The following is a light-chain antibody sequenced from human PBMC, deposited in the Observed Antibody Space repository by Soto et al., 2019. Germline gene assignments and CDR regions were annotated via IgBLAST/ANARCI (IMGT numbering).Light chain of an antibody. CDR1: SSDVGGYNF. CDR3: CSYAGSYTYWV. CDR2: DVS. V-gene: IGLV2-11*01. Sequence: QSALTQPRSVSGSPGQSVTMSCTGTSSDVGGYNFVPWYQHHPGKAPKVMIYDVSQRPSGVPDRFSGSKSGNTASLTISGLQTEDEANYYCCSYAGSYTYWVFGGGTKLTVL. J-gene: IGLJ3*02.